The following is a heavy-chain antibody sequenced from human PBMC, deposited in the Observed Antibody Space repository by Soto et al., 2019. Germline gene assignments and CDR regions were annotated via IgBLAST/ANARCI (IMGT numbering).Heavy chain of an antibody. Sequence: SLKISCKASGYIIKNYWIGWVRQMPGQGLEWMGIIFPDDSDTRYSPSFQGHVTISVDKSISTAYVQWSSLKASDSAIYYCFRGGVTSRTFDYWGQGTLVTVSS. J-gene: IGHJ4*02. CDR2: IFPDDSDT. CDR3: FRGGVTSRTFDY. CDR1: GYIIKNYW. D-gene: IGHD3-16*01. V-gene: IGHV5-51*01.